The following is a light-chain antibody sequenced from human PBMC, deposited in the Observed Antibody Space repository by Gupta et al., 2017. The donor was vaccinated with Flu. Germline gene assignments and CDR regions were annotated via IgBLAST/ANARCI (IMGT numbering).Light chain of an antibody. CDR2: SND. CDR3: AARDDNLDGWV. CDR1: SSNLGSNF. J-gene: IGLJ3*02. Sequence: SSSNLGSNFFYWYQHFPGTAPILLIYSNDQRPSGIPDRFSGSKSGTSGSLAISGLRSEDEADYFCAARDDNLDGWVFGGGTKLTVL. V-gene: IGLV1-47*01.